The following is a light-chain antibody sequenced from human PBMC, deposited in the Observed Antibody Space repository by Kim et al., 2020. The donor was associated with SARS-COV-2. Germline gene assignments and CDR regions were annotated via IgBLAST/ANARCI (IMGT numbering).Light chain of an antibody. CDR2: GAS. CDR3: QQYGSSPGYT. CDR1: PSVSSSY. J-gene: IGKJ2*01. V-gene: IGKV3-20*01. Sequence: SQSEGATLACRASPSVSSSYLDGYKKKPGQTTRLLIYGASSRATGIPDRFSGSGSGTDFTLTISRLVPEDFVVYYCQQYGSSPGYTFGQGTKLEI.